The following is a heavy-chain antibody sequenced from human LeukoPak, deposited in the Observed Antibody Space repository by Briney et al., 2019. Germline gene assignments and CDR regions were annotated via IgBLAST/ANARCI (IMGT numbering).Heavy chain of an antibody. CDR1: GFGFGQYE. J-gene: IGHJ6*02. V-gene: IGHV3-48*03. D-gene: IGHD3-22*01. CDR2: ISVRAGTI. Sequence: PGGSLRLSCAASGFGFGQYEMNWVRQAPGKGLECSAYISVRAGTIYYGDSAEGRFTISRDDAKNSLYLQMNGLRVEDTAIYYCAKDFPHYYEVPHGMDVWGQGTTVTV. CDR3: AKDFPHYYEVPHGMDV.